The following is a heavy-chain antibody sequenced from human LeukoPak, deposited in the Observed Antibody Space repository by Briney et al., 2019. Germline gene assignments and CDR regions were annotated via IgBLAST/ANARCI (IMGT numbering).Heavy chain of an antibody. Sequence: GGSLRLSCAVSGFTFSSYAMSWVRQAPGKGLEWVAVISHDGSNTYFADSVKGRFAISSDTSKNTLYLQMNTLRAEDTAVYYCAKDQIGWAPGYSSGPLDYWGQGTLVTVSS. CDR3: AKDQIGWAPGYSSGPLDY. CDR1: GFTFSSYA. V-gene: IGHV3-30*18. D-gene: IGHD6-19*01. CDR2: ISHDGSNT. J-gene: IGHJ4*02.